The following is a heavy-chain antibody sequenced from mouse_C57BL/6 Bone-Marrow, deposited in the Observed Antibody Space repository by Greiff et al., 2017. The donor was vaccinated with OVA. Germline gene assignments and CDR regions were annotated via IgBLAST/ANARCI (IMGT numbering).Heavy chain of an antibody. J-gene: IGHJ4*01. D-gene: IGHD4-1*01. CDR1: GFTFSDFY. V-gene: IGHV7-1*01. Sequence: EVQRVESGGGLVQSGRSLRLSCATSGFTFSDFYMEWVRQAPGKGLEWLAASRNKANDYTTEYSASVKGRFIVSRDTSQSILYLQMNALRAEDTAIYDGARDAELTGDAMDYWGQGTSVTVSS. CDR3: ARDAELTGDAMDY. CDR2: SRNKANDYTT.